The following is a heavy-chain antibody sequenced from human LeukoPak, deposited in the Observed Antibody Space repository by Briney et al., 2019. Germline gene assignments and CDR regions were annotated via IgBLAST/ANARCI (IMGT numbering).Heavy chain of an antibody. D-gene: IGHD3-10*01. Sequence: GGSLRLSCAASGFTFSSYSMNWVRQAPGKGLEWVSYISSSSSTIYYADSVKGRLTISRDNAKNSLYLQMNSLRDEDTAVYYCARDLSVRGVIPNYFDYWGQGTLVTVSS. CDR3: ARDLSVRGVIPNYFDY. V-gene: IGHV3-48*02. J-gene: IGHJ4*02. CDR2: ISSSSSTI. CDR1: GFTFSSYS.